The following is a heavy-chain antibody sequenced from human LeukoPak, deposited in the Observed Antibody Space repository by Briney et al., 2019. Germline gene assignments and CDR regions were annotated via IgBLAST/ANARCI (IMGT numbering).Heavy chain of an antibody. CDR1: GGSISSSSYY. CDR3: ARTPVGAAAGIGWFDP. D-gene: IGHD6-13*01. CDR2: IYYSGST. V-gene: IGHV4-39*01. Sequence: PSETLSLTCTVSGGSISSSSYYWGWIRQPPGKGLEWIGSIYYSGSTYYNPSLKSRVTISVDTSKNQFSLKLSSVTAADTAVYYCARTPVGAAAGIGWFDPWGQGTQVTVSS. J-gene: IGHJ5*02.